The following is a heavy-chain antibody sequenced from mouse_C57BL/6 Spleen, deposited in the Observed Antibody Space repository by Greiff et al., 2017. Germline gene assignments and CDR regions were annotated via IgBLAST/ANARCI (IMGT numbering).Heavy chain of an antibody. CDR3: ARYGVPYYFDY. Sequence: QVQLQQSGAELVRPGASVKLSCKASGYTFTDYYINWVKQRPGQGLEWIARIYPGSGNTYYNEKFKGKATLTAEKSSSTAYMQLSSLTSEDSAVYFCARYGVPYYFDYWGQGTTLTVSS. V-gene: IGHV1-76*01. CDR1: GYTFTDYY. J-gene: IGHJ2*01. D-gene: IGHD1-1*02. CDR2: IYPGSGNT.